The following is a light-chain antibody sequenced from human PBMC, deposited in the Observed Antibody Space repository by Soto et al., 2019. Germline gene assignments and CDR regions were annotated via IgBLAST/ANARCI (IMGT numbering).Light chain of an antibody. J-gene: IGKJ1*01. Sequence: DIQMTQSPSTLSASVGDRVTITCRASQSVSSWLAWYQQKPGTAPKPLIYKASSLESGVPSRFSGSGSGTEFTLTISSLQPGDFATYYCHQYASSSWTFGQGTKVEIK. CDR1: QSVSSW. CDR2: KAS. CDR3: HQYASSSWT. V-gene: IGKV1-5*03.